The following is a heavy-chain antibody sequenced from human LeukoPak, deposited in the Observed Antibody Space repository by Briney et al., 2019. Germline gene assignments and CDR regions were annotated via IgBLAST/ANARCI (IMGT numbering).Heavy chain of an antibody. CDR3: ARSTISNYNWNYVGEFDY. J-gene: IGHJ4*02. D-gene: IGHD1-7*01. V-gene: IGHV4-39*07. CDR1: GGSISSSSYY. Sequence: SETLSLTCTVSGGSISSSSYYWGWIRQPPGKGLEWIGSIYYSGSTYYNPSLKSRVTISVDTSKNQFSLKLSSVTAADTAVYYCARSTISNYNWNYVGEFDYWGQGTLVTVSS. CDR2: IYYSGST.